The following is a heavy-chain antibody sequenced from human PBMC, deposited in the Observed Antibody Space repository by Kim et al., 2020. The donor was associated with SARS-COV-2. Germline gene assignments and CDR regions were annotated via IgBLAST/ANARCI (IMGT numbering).Heavy chain of an antibody. Sequence: GGSLRLSCAASGFTFSSFGMHWVRQAPGKGLEWVAQIYYDGSYEYYADSVKGRFTISRDNSKNTLYLQMNGLRVEDTAVYYCARDGEEMATNLSDYWGQGTLVTVSS. CDR1: GFTFSSFG. V-gene: IGHV3-33*08. J-gene: IGHJ4*02. D-gene: IGHD5-12*01. CDR3: ARDGEEMATNLSDY. CDR2: IYYDGSYE.